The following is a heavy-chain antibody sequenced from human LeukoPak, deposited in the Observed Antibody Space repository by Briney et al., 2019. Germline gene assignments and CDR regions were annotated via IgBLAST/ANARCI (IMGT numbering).Heavy chain of an antibody. CDR3: ARDRSGVGATLY. J-gene: IGHJ4*02. CDR2: ISSSNTYI. V-gene: IGHV3-21*01. Sequence: GGSLRLSCAVSGLTFSSSWMDWVRQAPGKGLEWVSSISSSNTYIYYADSVKGRFTISRDNAKNPLYLQMNSLRAEDTAVYYCARDRSGVGATLYWGQGTLVTVSS. D-gene: IGHD1-26*01. CDR1: GLTFSSSW.